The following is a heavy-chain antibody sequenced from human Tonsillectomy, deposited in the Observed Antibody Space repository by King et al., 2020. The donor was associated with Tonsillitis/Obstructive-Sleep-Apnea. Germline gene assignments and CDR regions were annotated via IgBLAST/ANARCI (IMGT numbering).Heavy chain of an antibody. D-gene: IGHD5-24*01. CDR1: GFTFSIYA. J-gene: IGHJ4*02. CDR2: ISGSGGST. CDR3: AKDRGRAGYYSWGFDY. V-gene: IGHV3-23*04. Sequence: VQLVESGGGLVQPGGSLRLSCAASGFTFSIYAMSWVRQAPGKGLEWVSAISGSGGSTYYADSVNGRFTISRDNSKNKLYLQMNSLRAEDTSVYYCAKDRGRAGYYSWGFDYWGQGTMVTVSS.